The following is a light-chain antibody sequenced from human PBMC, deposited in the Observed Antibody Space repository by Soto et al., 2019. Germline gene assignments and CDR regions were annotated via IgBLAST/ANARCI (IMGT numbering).Light chain of an antibody. CDR2: GAS. CDR3: QQYNNWPRT. J-gene: IGKJ4*01. Sequence: EIVMTQSPATLSVSPGERATLSCRASQSVSINLAWYQQKPGQAPRLLIYGASTRATGIPARFSGSGSGTEFTLTISVLQSEDFAVYYCQQYNNWPRTFGGGTKVEIK. CDR1: QSVSIN. V-gene: IGKV3-15*01.